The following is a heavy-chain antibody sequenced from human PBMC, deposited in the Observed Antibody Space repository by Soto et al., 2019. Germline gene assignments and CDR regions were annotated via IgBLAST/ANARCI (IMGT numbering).Heavy chain of an antibody. CDR2: IIPIFGTA. D-gene: IGHD2-8*01. Sequence: QVQLVQSGAEVKKPGSSVKVSCKASGGTFSSYATSWVRQAPGQGLEWMGGIIPIFGTADYAQKFQGRVTITADESTSTAYMELSSLRSEDTAVYYCACTVSNYYYYGMDVWGQGTTVTVSS. V-gene: IGHV1-69*12. CDR3: ACTVSNYYYYGMDV. J-gene: IGHJ6*02. CDR1: GGTFSSYA.